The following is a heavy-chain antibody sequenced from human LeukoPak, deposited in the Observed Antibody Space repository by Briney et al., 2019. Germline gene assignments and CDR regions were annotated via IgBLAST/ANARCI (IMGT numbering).Heavy chain of an antibody. CDR1: GFTVSCNY. CDR2: IYSGGST. V-gene: IGHV3-66*04. J-gene: IGHJ6*02. Sequence: PGGSLRLSCAASGFTVSCNYMSWVRQAPGKGLEWVSVIYSGGSTYYADSVKGRFTISRDNSKNTLYLQMNSLRAEDTAVYYCARHQEVVAVWDYYYGMDVWGQGTTVTVSS. CDR3: ARHQEVVAVWDYYYGMDV. D-gene: IGHD2-15*01.